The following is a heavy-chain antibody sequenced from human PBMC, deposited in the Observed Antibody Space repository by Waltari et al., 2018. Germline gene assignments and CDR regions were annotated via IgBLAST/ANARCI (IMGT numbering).Heavy chain of an antibody. D-gene: IGHD2-21*01. CDR2: INAGNGNT. V-gene: IGHV1-3*03. J-gene: IGHJ4*02. CDR3: AREAYCGGDCYGDYYFDY. Sequence: QVQLVQSGAEVKKPGASVKVSCKASGYTFTSYAMHWVRQAPGQRLEWMGWINAGNGNTKYSQEFQGRVTITRDTSASTAYMELSSLRSEDMAVYYCAREAYCGGDCYGDYYFDYWGQGTLVTVSS. CDR1: GYTFTSYA.